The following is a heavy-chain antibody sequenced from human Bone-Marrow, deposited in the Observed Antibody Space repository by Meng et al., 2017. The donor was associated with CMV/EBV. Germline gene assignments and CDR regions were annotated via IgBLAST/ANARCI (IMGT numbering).Heavy chain of an antibody. V-gene: IGHV4-39*07. D-gene: IGHD6-13*01. Sequence: TVYGGSISSSSRSYWGWIRQPPGKGLEWIGSLYYSGSTYYNPSLKSRVTMSVDTSKNQFSLKLSSVTAADTAVYYCAKAAQQLGNFDCWGQGTLVTVSS. CDR3: AKAAQQLGNFDC. CDR1: GGSISSSSRSY. J-gene: IGHJ4*02. CDR2: LYYSGST.